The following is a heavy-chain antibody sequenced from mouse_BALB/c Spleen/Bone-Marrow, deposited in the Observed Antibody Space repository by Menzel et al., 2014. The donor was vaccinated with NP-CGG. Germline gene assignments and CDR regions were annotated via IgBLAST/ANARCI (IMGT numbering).Heavy chain of an antibody. CDR3: ARAIYYDYDDGGHFAY. D-gene: IGHD2-4*01. CDR2: INPGSDSS. CDR1: AYAFTNYL. Sequence: QVHVKQSGAELVRPGTSVKVSCKASAYAFTNYLIEWIKKRPGQGLEWIGAINPGSDSSTYNEKFRGKATLTADNSSSTAYMQLSSLTSDDSAVYFCARAIYYDYDDGGHFAYWGQGTLVTVSA. J-gene: IGHJ3*01. V-gene: IGHV1-54*01.